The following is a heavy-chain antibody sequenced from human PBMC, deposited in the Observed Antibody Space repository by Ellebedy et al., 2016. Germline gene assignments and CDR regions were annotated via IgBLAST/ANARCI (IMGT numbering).Heavy chain of an antibody. V-gene: IGHV3-74*01. D-gene: IGHD3-16*01. Sequence: GESLKISCAASGFTFSSYWMHWVRQAPGKGLVWVSRINGDGSTTNYADSVKGRFTISRDNAKNTLYLQMNSLRDDDTALYYCVTGGRVTFGGPTDYWGQGTLVTVSS. CDR1: GFTFSSYW. J-gene: IGHJ4*02. CDR3: VTGGRVTFGGPTDY. CDR2: INGDGSTT.